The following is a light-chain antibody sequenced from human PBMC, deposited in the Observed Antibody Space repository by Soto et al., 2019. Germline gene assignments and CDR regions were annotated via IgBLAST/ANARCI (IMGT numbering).Light chain of an antibody. V-gene: IGLV2-8*01. Sequence: QSALTQPPSASGSPGQSVTISCTGTSTGIGGYNYVSWYQQHPGKAPKLMIYEVSQRPSGVPDRFSGSKSGNTASLTVSGLQAEDEADYYCSSYAGSNNFVVFGGGTKLAVL. CDR1: STGIGGYNY. CDR3: SSYAGSNNFVV. CDR2: EVS. J-gene: IGLJ2*01.